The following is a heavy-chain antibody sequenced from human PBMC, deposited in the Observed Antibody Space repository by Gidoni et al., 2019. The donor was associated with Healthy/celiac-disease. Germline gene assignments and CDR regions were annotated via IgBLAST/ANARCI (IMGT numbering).Heavy chain of an antibody. D-gene: IGHD5-12*01. J-gene: IGHJ6*02. CDR2: IYWDDDK. Sequence: QITLKESGPTLVKPTQTLTLTCTFSGFSLSTSGVVVGWTRQPPGKALEWLALIYWDDDKRYSPSLKSRLTITKDTSKNQVVLTMTNMDPVDTATYYCAHRRGRYSGYAHYYYYYGMDVWGQGTTVTVSS. CDR3: AHRRGRYSGYAHYYYYYGMDV. CDR1: GFSLSTSGVV. V-gene: IGHV2-5*02.